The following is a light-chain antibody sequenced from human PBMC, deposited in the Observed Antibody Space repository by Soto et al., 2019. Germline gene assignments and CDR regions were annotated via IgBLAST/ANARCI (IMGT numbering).Light chain of an antibody. J-gene: IGKJ1*01. Sequence: DIVMTQSPLSLPVTPGEPASISCRSSQNLLQSNGYNYLDWYLQKPGQSPQLLIYLGSNRASGVPDRFSGSGSGTESTLKISRVEAEDVGVYYCMQALQAPWTFGLGTKVEIK. CDR1: QNLLQSNGYNY. V-gene: IGKV2-28*01. CDR2: LGS. CDR3: MQALQAPWT.